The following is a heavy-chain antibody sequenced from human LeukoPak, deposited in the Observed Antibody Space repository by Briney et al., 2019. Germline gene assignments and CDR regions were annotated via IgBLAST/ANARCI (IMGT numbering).Heavy chain of an antibody. CDR3: ARGGEGYCSSTSCLGPFDY. D-gene: IGHD2-2*01. V-gene: IGHV3-30*14. J-gene: IGHJ4*02. CDR1: EFTFRKHA. CDR2: ISHDGSNK. Sequence: GGSLRLSCAASEFTFRKHAMHWVRQAPGKGLEWVAVISHDGSNKYYADSVKGRFTISRDNSKNTLYLQMGSLRAEDMAVYYCARGGEGYCSSTSCLGPFDYWGQGTLVTVSS.